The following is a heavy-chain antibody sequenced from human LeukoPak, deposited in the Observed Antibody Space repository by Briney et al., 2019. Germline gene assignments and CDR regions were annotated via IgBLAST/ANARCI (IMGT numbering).Heavy chain of an antibody. J-gene: IGHJ4*02. Sequence: KASETLSLTCTVSGGSISSYYWSWIRQPAGKGLEWIGRIYTSGSTNYNPSLKSRVTMSVDTSKNQFSLKLSSVTAAGTAVYYCARSHYDFWSGSRNYFDYWGQGTLVTVSS. V-gene: IGHV4-4*07. D-gene: IGHD3-3*01. CDR2: IYTSGST. CDR3: ARSHYDFWSGSRNYFDY. CDR1: GGSISSYY.